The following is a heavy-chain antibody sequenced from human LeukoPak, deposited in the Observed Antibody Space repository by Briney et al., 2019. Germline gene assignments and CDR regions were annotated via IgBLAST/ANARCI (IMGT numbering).Heavy chain of an antibody. CDR3: AKVRSGYYYDY. CDR1: GFTLTSYG. V-gene: IGHV3-30*13. CDR2: ISHDGGIK. J-gene: IGHJ4*02. Sequence: PGGSLRLSCVASGFTLTSYGMHWVRQAPGKGLEWVAVISHDGGIKSYADSVRGRLTISRDTSKNRVFLQMDSLRAEDTAVYYCAKVRSGYYYDYWGRGTVVTVSP. D-gene: IGHD3-22*01.